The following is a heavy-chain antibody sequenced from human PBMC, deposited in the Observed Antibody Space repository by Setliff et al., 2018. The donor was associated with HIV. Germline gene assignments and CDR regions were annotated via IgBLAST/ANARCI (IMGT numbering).Heavy chain of an antibody. J-gene: IGHJ4*02. CDR1: GGSVRSDDYY. CDR2: IYYTGST. Sequence: SETLSLTCTVFGGSVRSDDYYWSWIRQPPGKGLEWIGYIYYTGSTHYNPSLKGRLSMSTSENQFFLKVTSVTAADTAVYYCARGYYDILTGYYSSGIWDYWGQGTLVTVSS. CDR3: ARGYYDILTGYYSSGIWDY. D-gene: IGHD3-9*01. V-gene: IGHV4-30-4*08.